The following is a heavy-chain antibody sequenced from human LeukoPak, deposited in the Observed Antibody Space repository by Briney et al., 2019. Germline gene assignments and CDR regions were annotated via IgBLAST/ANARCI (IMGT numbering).Heavy chain of an antibody. CDR1: GFTFSNAW. Sequence: GGSLRLSCAASGFTFSNAWMSWVRQAPGKGLEWVGRIKSKTDCGTTDYAAPGKCRFTISRDNSKNTLYLPMNSLRAEDTAVYYCAKDTTMIVVVREGNFDYWGQGTLVTVSS. J-gene: IGHJ4*02. CDR3: AKDTTMIVVVREGNFDY. D-gene: IGHD3-22*01. CDR2: IKSKTDCGTT. V-gene: IGHV3-15*01.